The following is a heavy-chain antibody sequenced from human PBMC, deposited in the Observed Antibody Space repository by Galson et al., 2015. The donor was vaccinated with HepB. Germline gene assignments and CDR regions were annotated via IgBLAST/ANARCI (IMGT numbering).Heavy chain of an antibody. CDR2: INPRGGSA. CDR3: ARDWGYCTNGVCYKGVDV. Sequence: SVKVSCKASGYTLTSQYMHWVRQAPGQGLEWMGVINPRGGSANYAQKFQGRVTMTRDTSTSTVYMELRSLRSEDTAVYYCARDWGYCTNGVCYKGVDVWGKGTTVTVSS. CDR1: GYTLTSQY. D-gene: IGHD2-8*01. J-gene: IGHJ6*04. V-gene: IGHV1-46*01.